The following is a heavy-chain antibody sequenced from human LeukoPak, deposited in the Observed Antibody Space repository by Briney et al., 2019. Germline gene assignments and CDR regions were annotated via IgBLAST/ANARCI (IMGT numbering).Heavy chain of an antibody. V-gene: IGHV3-11*01. Sequence: GGSLRLSCAASGFTFSDYYMSWIRQAPGKGLEWVSYISSSGSTIYYADSVKGRFTISRDNSKNTLYLQMNSLRAEDTAVYYCARRSGIAVAGAFDYWGQGTLVTVSS. CDR3: ARRSGIAVAGAFDY. CDR2: ISSSGSTI. J-gene: IGHJ4*02. D-gene: IGHD6-19*01. CDR1: GFTFSDYY.